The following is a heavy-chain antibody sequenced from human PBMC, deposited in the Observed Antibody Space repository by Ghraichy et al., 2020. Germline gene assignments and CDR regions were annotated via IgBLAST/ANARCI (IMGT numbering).Heavy chain of an antibody. D-gene: IGHD4-23*01. CDR2: ITSSGRFI. V-gene: IGHV3-48*02. CDR1: GLTLSSYS. CDR3: ARGSRVVRFYFYDARDV. Sequence: GGSLRLSCSASGLTLSSYSLNWVRQAPGKGLEWLAYITSSGRFISYADSVKGRFTISRDNAKNSLDLQMNSLRDEDTAVYYCARGSRVVRFYFYDARDVWGQGTTVPV. J-gene: IGHJ6*02.